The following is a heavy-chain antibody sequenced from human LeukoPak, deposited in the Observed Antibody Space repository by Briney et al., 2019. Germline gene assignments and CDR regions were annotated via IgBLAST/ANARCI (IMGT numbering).Heavy chain of an antibody. CDR2: ISSNGGST. CDR3: AREHLAGVFDY. D-gene: IGHD6-19*01. V-gene: IGHV3-64*04. J-gene: IGHJ4*02. Sequence: AGGSLRLSCSASGFTFSSYAMRWVRQAPGKGLQYVSGISSNGGSTNYEDSVKGRFTISRDNSKNTLYLQMNSLRAEDTAVYFCAREHLAGVFDYWGQGTLVTVSS. CDR1: GFTFSSYA.